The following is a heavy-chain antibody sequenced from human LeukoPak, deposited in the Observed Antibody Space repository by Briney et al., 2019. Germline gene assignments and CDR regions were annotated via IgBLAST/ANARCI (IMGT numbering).Heavy chain of an antibody. J-gene: IGHJ4*02. CDR1: GGSFSGYY. CDR3: ARRLRFGDYLDS. Sequence: PSETLSLTCAVYGGSFSGYYWSWIRQPPGKGLEWIGEINHSGSTNYNPSLKSRVTISVDTSKNQFSLKLRSVTAADTAVYYCARRLRFGDYLDSWGQGTLVTVSS. CDR2: INHSGST. D-gene: IGHD3-10*01. V-gene: IGHV4-34*01.